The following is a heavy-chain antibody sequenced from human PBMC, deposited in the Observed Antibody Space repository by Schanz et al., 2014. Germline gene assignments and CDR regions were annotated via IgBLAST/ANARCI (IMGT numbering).Heavy chain of an antibody. CDR3: ARVQDDILTGSEDYCGMDV. CDR1: GYTFTDYG. D-gene: IGHD3-9*01. CDR2: ISTSNGNT. V-gene: IGHV1-18*01. J-gene: IGHJ6*02. Sequence: QVQVVQSGAEVKKPGASVKVSCKASGYTFTDYGVIWVRQAPGQGLEWMGWISTSNGNTNYIQKLQGRVTMTTDTSTSTAYMELRSLRSDDTAVDYCARVQDDILTGSEDYCGMDVWGQGTTVTVSS.